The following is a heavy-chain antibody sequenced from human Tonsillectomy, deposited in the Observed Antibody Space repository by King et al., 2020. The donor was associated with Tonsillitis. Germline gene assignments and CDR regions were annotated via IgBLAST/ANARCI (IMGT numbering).Heavy chain of an antibody. D-gene: IGHD6-19*01. CDR1: GFTFSSYA. CDR3: ARGSLRSSSGWALVDY. J-gene: IGHJ4*03. Sequence: VQLVESGGGLVQPGGSLRLSCAASGFTFSSYAMSWVRQAPGKGLEWVSAISGSGGSTYYADSVKGRFTISRDNSKNTLYLQMNSLRAEDTAVYYCARGSLRSSSGWALVDYWGHGTLVTVSS. CDR2: ISGSGGST. V-gene: IGHV3-23*04.